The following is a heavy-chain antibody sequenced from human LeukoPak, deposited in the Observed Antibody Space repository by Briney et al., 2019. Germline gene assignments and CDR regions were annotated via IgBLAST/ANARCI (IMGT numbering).Heavy chain of an antibody. J-gene: IGHJ6*02. CDR3: ARDHCSANSCYADYYNGLAV. V-gene: IGHV1-2*02. D-gene: IGHD2-2*01. Sequence: ASVKVSCKASGYTFTAYYLQWVRLAPGQGLEWMGWINPKSGGTEYAQRFQGRVTLTRDTSISTAYMELSRLRSDDTAVYYCARDHCSANSCYADYYNGLAVWGQGTTVAVSS. CDR2: INPKSGGT. CDR1: GYTFTAYY.